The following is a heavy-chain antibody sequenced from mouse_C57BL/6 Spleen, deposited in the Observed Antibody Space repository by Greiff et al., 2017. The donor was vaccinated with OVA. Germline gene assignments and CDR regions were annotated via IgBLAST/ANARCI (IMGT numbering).Heavy chain of an antibody. CDR1: GFTFSSYA. V-gene: IGHV5-4*01. CDR2: ISDGGSYT. CDR3: ARDRDSYAADY. J-gene: IGHJ2*01. Sequence: EVKLVESGGGLVKPGGSLKLSCAASGFTFSSYAMSWVRQTPEKRLEWVATISDGGSYTYYPDNVKGRFTISRDNAKNNLYLQMSHLKSEDTAMYYCARDRDSYAADYWGQGTTLTVSS. D-gene: IGHD1-1*01.